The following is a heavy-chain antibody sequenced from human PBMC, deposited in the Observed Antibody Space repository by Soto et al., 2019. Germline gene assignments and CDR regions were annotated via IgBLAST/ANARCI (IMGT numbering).Heavy chain of an antibody. Sequence: PXGSLRLSCAASGFTFSTYGMHWVRQAPGKGLEWVALISYDGSNKNYADSVKGRFTISRDNSKNTLYLQMNSLRAEDTAVYYCAKDEVRSPSLFAMDVWGQGTTVTVPS. CDR2: ISYDGSNK. J-gene: IGHJ6*02. V-gene: IGHV3-30*18. CDR3: AKDEVRSPSLFAMDV. D-gene: IGHD3-10*02. CDR1: GFTFSTYG.